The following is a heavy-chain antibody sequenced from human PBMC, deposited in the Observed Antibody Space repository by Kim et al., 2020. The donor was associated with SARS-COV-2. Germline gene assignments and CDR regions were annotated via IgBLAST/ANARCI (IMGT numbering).Heavy chain of an antibody. CDR2: ISSSSSTI. J-gene: IGHJ4*02. D-gene: IGHD3-16*02. Sequence: GGSLRLSCAASGFTFSSYSMHWVRQAPGKGLEWVSYISSSSSTIYYADSVKGRFTISRDNAKNSLYLQMNSLRDEDTAVYYCARDRRLRLGELSLYLLYYFDYWGQGTLVTVSS. V-gene: IGHV3-48*02. CDR3: ARDRRLRLGELSLYLLYYFDY. CDR1: GFTFSSYS.